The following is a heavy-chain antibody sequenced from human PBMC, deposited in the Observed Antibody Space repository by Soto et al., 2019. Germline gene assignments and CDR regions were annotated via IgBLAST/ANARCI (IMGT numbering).Heavy chain of an antibody. Sequence: ASVKVSCKTSGYTFSNYGINWVRQVPGQGLEWMGWISAYNGNTNFAQKLQGRVSLTTDTSSTTAYMELRSLTSDDTAVYYCARDLVPGYTGFSDYWGQGTLVTVS. CDR3: ARDLVPGYTGFSDY. CDR1: GYTFSNYG. D-gene: IGHD5-12*01. J-gene: IGHJ4*02. CDR2: ISAYNGNT. V-gene: IGHV1-18*01.